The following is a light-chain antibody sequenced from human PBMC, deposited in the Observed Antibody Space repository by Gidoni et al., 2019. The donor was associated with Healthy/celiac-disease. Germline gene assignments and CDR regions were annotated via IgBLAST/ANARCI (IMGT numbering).Light chain of an antibody. CDR2: DVS. CDR3: SSYTSSSTWV. Sequence: QSALTQPASVSGSPGQSITISCTGTRRDVGGYNYVSWYHQHPGKAPKLMIYDVSNRPPGVSNRFSGSKSGNTASRTISGLQAEDEADYYCSSYTSSSTWVFGGGTKLTVL. J-gene: IGLJ3*02. V-gene: IGLV2-14*03. CDR1: RRDVGGYNY.